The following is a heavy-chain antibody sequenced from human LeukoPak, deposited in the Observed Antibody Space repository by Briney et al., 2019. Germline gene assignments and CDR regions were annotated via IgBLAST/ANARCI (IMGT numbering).Heavy chain of an antibody. V-gene: IGHV4-31*03. J-gene: IGHJ4*01. Sequence: PSQTLSLTCTVSGGSISSGGYYWSWIRQRPGKDLDWIGYIYYSGNTYYNPSLKSRVTISVDTSKNQFSLKLNSVTAADTAVYYCARSTVPYYFDYWGQGTLVTVSS. CDR1: GGSISSGGYY. CDR3: ARSTVPYYFDY. D-gene: IGHD4-17*01. CDR2: IYYSGNT.